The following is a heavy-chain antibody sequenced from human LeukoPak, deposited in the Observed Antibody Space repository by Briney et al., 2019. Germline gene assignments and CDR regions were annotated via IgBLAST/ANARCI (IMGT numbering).Heavy chain of an antibody. CDR3: AKADTLSIAVAD. D-gene: IGHD6-19*01. J-gene: IGHJ4*02. V-gene: IGHV3-30*02. CDR1: GFTFSSYG. Sequence: GGSLRLSCAASGFTFSSYGMHWVRQAPGKGLEWVAFIRYDGSNKYYADSVKGRFTISRDNSKNTLYLQMNSLRAEDTAVYYCAKADTLSIAVADWGQGTLVTVSP. CDR2: IRYDGSNK.